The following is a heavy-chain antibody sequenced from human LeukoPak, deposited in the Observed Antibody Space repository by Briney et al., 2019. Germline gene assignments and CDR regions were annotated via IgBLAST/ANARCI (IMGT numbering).Heavy chain of an antibody. CDR2: ISGSGGST. V-gene: IGHV3-23*01. CDR3: AKGPYDSSGYYYPPNYYYYYGMDV. D-gene: IGHD3-22*01. CDR1: GFTFSSYA. Sequence: GGSLRLSCAASGFTFSSYAMSWVRQAPGKGLEWVSAISGSGGSTYYADSVKGRFTISRDNSKNTLYLQMNSLRAEDTAVYYCAKGPYDSSGYYYPPNYYYYYGMDVWGQGTTVTVSS. J-gene: IGHJ6*02.